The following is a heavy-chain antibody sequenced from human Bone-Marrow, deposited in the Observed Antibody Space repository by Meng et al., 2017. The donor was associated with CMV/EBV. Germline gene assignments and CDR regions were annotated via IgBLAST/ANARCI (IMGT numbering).Heavy chain of an antibody. V-gene: IGHV3-7*01. CDR3: AIPLSPYSNRDAFDI. Sequence: GESLKISCAASGFTFSSYWMSWVRQAPGKGLEWVANIKQDGSEKYYVDSVKGRFTISRDNAKNSLYLQMNSLRAEDTAVYYCAIPLSPYSNRDAFDIWGQGTMVTVSS. CDR2: IKQDGSEK. D-gene: IGHD4-11*01. CDR1: GFTFSSYW. J-gene: IGHJ3*02.